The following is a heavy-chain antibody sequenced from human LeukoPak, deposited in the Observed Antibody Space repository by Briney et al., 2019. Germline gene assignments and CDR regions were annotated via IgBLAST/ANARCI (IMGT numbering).Heavy chain of an antibody. J-gene: IGHJ3*02. D-gene: IGHD3-16*01. V-gene: IGHV3-11*04. Sequence: GGSLRLSCAASGFTFSDYYMSWIRQAPGKGLEWVSYISSSGSTIYYADSVKGRFTISRDNAKNSLYLQMNSLRAEDTAVYYCARDRTGFTSTQAFDIWGQGTMVTVSS. CDR1: GFTFSDYY. CDR2: ISSSGSTI. CDR3: ARDRTGFTSTQAFDI.